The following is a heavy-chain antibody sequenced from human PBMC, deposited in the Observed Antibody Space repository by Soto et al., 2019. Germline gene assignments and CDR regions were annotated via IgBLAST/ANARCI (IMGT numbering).Heavy chain of an antibody. V-gene: IGHV3-15*07. D-gene: IGHD6-19*01. CDR2: IKSKTDGGTT. J-gene: IGHJ4*02. CDR1: GFTFSNAW. CDR3: TTEAPVAGTSLLLGY. Sequence: GGFLRLSCAASGFTFSNAWMNWVRQAPGKGLEWVGRIKSKTDGGTTDYAAPVKGRFTISRDVSKNTLYLQMNSLKTEDTAVYYCTTEAPVAGTSLLLGYWGQGTLVTVSS.